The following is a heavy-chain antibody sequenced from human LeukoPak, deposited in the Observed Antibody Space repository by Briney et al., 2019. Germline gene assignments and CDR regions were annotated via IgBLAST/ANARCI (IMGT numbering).Heavy chain of an antibody. Sequence: PSETLSLTCTVSGGSISNYYWSWIWQPPGKGLEWIGYIYYSGSTKYNPSLKSRVTMSVDTSKNQFSLKLSSVTAADTAVYYCARDRRSSSWRNWFDPWGQGTLVTVSS. D-gene: IGHD6-13*01. CDR3: ARDRRSSSWRNWFDP. J-gene: IGHJ5*02. CDR1: GGSISNYY. V-gene: IGHV4-59*12. CDR2: IYYSGST.